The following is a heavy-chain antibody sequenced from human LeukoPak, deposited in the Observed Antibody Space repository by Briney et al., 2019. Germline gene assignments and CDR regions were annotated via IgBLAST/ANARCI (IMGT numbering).Heavy chain of an antibody. CDR1: GGSISSSSYS. CDR2: IYYSGST. Sequence: SETLSLTCTVSGGSISSSSYSWGWIRQPPGKGLEWIGSIYYSGSTYYNPSLKSRVTISVDTSKNQFSLKLSSVTAADTAVYYCARDPRWLQSQFFDYWGQGTLVTVSS. J-gene: IGHJ4*02. CDR3: ARDPRWLQSQFFDY. V-gene: IGHV4-39*07. D-gene: IGHD5-24*01.